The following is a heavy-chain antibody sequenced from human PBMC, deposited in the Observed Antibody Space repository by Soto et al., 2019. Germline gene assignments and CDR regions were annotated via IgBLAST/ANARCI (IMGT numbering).Heavy chain of an antibody. D-gene: IGHD3-10*01. V-gene: IGHV3-53*01. CDR3: ASGKRGFYYGSGSYLPDAHGMDV. CDR1: GFTVSSNY. J-gene: IGHJ6*02. Sequence: GGSLRLSCAASGFTVSSNYMSWVRQAPGKGLEWVSVIYSGGSTYYADSVKGRFTISRDNSKNTLYLQMNSLRAEDTAVYYCASGKRGFYYGSGSYLPDAHGMDVWGQGTTVTVSS. CDR2: IYSGGST.